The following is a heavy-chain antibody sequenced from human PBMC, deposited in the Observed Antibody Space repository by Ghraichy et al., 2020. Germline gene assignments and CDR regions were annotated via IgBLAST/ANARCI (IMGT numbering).Heavy chain of an antibody. CDR1: DDSVSSGSYY. V-gene: IGHV4-61*01. CDR3: ARGDVRRFDP. CDR2: IYYSGST. J-gene: IGHJ5*02. D-gene: IGHD3-16*01. Sequence: SETLSLTCTVSDDSVSSGSYYWSWIRQPPGKGLEWIGFIYYSGSTNYNPSLKSRVTISVDTSKRQFSLRLRSVTAADTAVYYCARGDVRRFDPWGQGTLVTVSS.